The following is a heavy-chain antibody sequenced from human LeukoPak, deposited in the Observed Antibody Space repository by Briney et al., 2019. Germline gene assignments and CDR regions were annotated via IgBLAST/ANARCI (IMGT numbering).Heavy chain of an antibody. CDR2: ISSSSSYI. CDR3: ATLVPAMSWFDP. Sequence: SGPTLVLPCPTSGCAFSSDRVYWVGVAPGKGQELVSSISSSSSYIYYADSVKGRFTISRDNAKNSLYLQMNSLRAEDTAVYYCATLVPAMSWFDPGAREPWSPSPQ. J-gene: IGHJ5*02. CDR1: GCAFSSDR. D-gene: IGHD2-2*01. V-gene: IGHV3-21*01.